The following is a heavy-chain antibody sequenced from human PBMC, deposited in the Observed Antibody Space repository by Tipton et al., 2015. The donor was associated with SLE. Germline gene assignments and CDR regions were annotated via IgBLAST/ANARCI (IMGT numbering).Heavy chain of an antibody. CDR1: GYTFTSYD. Sequence: QVQLVQSGAEVKKPGASVKVSCKASGYTFTSYDINWVRQATGQGLEWMGWMSPNSGNTGYAQKFQGRVTMTRNTSISTAYMELSSLRSEDTAVYYCARMQPRYNYYGMDVWGQGTTVTVSS. CDR2: MSPNSGNT. CDR3: ARMQPRYNYYGMDV. J-gene: IGHJ6*02. D-gene: IGHD6-13*01. V-gene: IGHV1-8*02.